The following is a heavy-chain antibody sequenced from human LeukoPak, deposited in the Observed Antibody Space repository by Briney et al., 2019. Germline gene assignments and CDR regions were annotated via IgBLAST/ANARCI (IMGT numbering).Heavy chain of an antibody. CDR3: VRDHQWAFDI. V-gene: IGHV3-48*01. Sequence: SGGSLRLSCAASGFTFSSYSMNWVRQAPGKGLEWVSYMRSSENTIYYADSVKGRFTISRDSAKNSLYLQMNSLRAEDSAVYYCVRDHQWAFDIWGQGTMVTVSS. CDR2: MRSSENTI. CDR1: GFTFSSYS. D-gene: IGHD6-19*01. J-gene: IGHJ3*02.